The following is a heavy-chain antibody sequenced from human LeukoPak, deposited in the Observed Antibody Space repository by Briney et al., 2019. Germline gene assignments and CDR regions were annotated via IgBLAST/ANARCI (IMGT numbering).Heavy chain of an antibody. J-gene: IGHJ4*02. CDR2: SYYSGGT. Sequence: SETLSLTCTVSGGSISTYYWSWIRQSPGKGLEWIGYSYYSGGTYSNPSLKSRVTISVDTSKNQFSLKLNSVTAADTAVYYCAGVGSGNFDYWGQGTLVTVSS. CDR1: GGSISTYY. D-gene: IGHD1-26*01. V-gene: IGHV4-59*01. CDR3: AGVGSGNFDY.